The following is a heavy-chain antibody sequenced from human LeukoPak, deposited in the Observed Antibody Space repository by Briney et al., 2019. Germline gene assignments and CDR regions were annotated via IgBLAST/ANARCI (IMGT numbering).Heavy chain of an antibody. D-gene: IGHD4-17*01. Sequence: GGSLRLSCAASGLTFSNYAMMWLRQAPGKGLEWVSAITGSGGWALYADSVKGRFTISRDNSKNTLYLQMSSLRAEDTAVYYCAKDPNGDYIGAFDIWGQGTMVTVSS. J-gene: IGHJ3*02. CDR2: ITGSGGWA. CDR3: AKDPNGDYIGAFDI. V-gene: IGHV3-23*01. CDR1: GLTFSNYA.